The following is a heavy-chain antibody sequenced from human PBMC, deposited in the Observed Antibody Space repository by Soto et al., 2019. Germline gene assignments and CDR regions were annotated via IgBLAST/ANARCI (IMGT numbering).Heavy chain of an antibody. J-gene: IGHJ4*02. CDR1: GGSISSYY. V-gene: IGHV4-59*01. Sequence: SETLSLTCTVSGGSISSYYWSWIRQPPGKGLEWIGYIYYSGSTNYNPSLKSRVTISVDTSKNQFSLKLSSVTAADTAVYYCARAAFPAAAGTFDYWGQGTLVTVSS. D-gene: IGHD6-13*01. CDR3: ARAAFPAAAGTFDY. CDR2: IYYSGST.